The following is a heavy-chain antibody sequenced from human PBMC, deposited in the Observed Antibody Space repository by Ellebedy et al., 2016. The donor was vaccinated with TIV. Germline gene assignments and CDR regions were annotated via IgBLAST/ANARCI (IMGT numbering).Heavy chain of an antibody. D-gene: IGHD5-18*01. V-gene: IGHV3-30*18. CDR3: ANLDPGFTDSYGLDY. CDR2: ISYDGSNK. J-gene: IGHJ4*02. CDR1: GFTFSSHG. Sequence: GESLKISCAASGFTFSSHGMPWVRQAQGKGLEWVEVISYDGSNKYSADSVKGRFTTSRNNSKNTLYLQMNSLRAEDTAVYYCANLDPGFTDSYGLDYWGQGTLVTVSS.